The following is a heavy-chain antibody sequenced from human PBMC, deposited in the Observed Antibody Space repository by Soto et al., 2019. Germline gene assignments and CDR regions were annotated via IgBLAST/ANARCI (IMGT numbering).Heavy chain of an antibody. D-gene: IGHD2-2*01. V-gene: IGHV1-69*13. Sequence: GASVKVSCKASGGTFSSYAISWVRQAPGQGLEWMGGIIPIFGTANYAQKFQGRVTITADESTSTAYMELSSLRSEDTAVYYCAREGYCSSTSCYLVYWGQGTLVTVSS. CDR2: IIPIFGTA. CDR3: AREGYCSSTSCYLVY. J-gene: IGHJ4*02. CDR1: GGTFSSYA.